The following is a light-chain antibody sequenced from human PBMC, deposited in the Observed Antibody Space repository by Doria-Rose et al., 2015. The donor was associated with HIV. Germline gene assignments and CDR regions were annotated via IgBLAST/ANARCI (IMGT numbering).Light chain of an antibody. V-gene: IGLV1-44*01. Sequence: PSASGTPGQRVTISCSGSNSNIGSHSVNWYQQLPGAAPRLLIYSPNQRPSVVPDRFSGSKSGTSASLAISGLQSDDEADYYCASWDDSLKGVVFGGGTKLTVL. CDR3: ASWDDSLKGVV. CDR2: SPN. CDR1: NSNIGSHS. J-gene: IGLJ2*01.